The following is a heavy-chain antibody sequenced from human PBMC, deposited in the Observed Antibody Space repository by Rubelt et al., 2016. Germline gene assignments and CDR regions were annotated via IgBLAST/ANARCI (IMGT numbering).Heavy chain of an antibody. J-gene: IGHJ4*02. Sequence: VSGKGLEWVSHISSSGSAIHYGDSVKGRFTISRDNAKNSLSLQMNGLSAEDTAVYYCARVLDVVVPEGAYFFDSWGQGTLVTVSS. D-gene: IGHD2-15*01. CDR2: ISSSGSAI. CDR3: ARVLDVVVPEGAYFFDS. V-gene: IGHV3-48*01.